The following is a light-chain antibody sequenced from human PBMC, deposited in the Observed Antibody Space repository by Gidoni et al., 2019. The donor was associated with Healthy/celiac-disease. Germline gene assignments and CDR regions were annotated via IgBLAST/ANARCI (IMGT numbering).Light chain of an antibody. Sequence: EIVLTQSPATLSLSPGERATLSCRACQSVSSYLAWYQQKPGQAPRLLIYYASNRATGIPARFSGSGSGTDFTLTISSLEPEDFAVYYCQQRSNWPPITFGQGTRLEIK. CDR3: QQRSNWPPIT. J-gene: IGKJ5*01. V-gene: IGKV3-11*01. CDR1: QSVSSY. CDR2: YAS.